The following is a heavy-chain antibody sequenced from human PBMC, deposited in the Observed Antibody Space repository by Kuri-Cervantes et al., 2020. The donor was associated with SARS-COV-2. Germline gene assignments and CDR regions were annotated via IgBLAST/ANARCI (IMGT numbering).Heavy chain of an antibody. J-gene: IGHJ4*02. CDR2: INHSGST. CDR3: AKGTYSTSSVYFDS. CDR1: GGSFSGYY. D-gene: IGHD6-6*01. V-gene: IGHV4-34*01. Sequence: SETLSLTCAVYGGSFSGYYWSWIRQPPGKGLEWIGEINHSGSTNYNPSLKSRVTISVDTSKNQFSLKLSSVTAADTAVYYCAKGTYSTSSVYFDSWGQGTLVTVSS.